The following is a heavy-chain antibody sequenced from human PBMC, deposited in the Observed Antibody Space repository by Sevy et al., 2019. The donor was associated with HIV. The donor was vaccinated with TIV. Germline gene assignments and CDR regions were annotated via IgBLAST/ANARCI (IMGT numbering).Heavy chain of an antibody. CDR3: ARGGGSGWYYFDS. CDR1: GGTISRDG. J-gene: IGHJ4*02. CDR2: IISFFDMT. D-gene: IGHD6-19*01. Sequence: ASVKVSCKASGGTISRDGISWVRQAPGQGLEWMGGIISFFDMTNYAQKFQGRVTISADESTSTVYMELSSLRFEDTAVYYCARGGGSGWYYFDSWGQGTLFTVSS. V-gene: IGHV1-69*13.